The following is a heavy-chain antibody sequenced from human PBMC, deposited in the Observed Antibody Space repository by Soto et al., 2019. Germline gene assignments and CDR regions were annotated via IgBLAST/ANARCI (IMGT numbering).Heavy chain of an antibody. J-gene: IGHJ4*02. CDR1: GFTFSSYG. V-gene: IGHV3-30*18. CDR3: AKDLTMVRGVTPESDY. Sequence: GGSLRLSCAASGFTFSSYGMHWVRQAPGKGLEWVAVISYDGSNKYYADSVKGRFTISRDNSKNTLYLQMNSLRAEDTAVYYCAKDLTMVRGVTPESDYWGQGTLVTVSS. CDR2: ISYDGSNK. D-gene: IGHD3-10*01.